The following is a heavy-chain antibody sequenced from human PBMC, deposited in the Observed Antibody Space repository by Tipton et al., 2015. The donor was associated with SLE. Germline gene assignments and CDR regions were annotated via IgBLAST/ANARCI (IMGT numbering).Heavy chain of an antibody. D-gene: IGHD2-21*02. CDR2: IYSSGHS. Sequence: TLSLTCTVSGASISSYYWSWVRQPPGKGLEWIGYIYSSGHSNYNPSLQSRVTISVDTSKNQFSLKLSSVTAADTAVYYCARGVTFDAFDIWGQGTMVTVSS. V-gene: IGHV4-59*01. CDR1: GASISSYY. CDR3: ARGVTFDAFDI. J-gene: IGHJ3*02.